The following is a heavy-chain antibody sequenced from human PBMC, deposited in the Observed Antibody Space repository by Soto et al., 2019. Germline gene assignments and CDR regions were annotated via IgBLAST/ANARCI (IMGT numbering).Heavy chain of an antibody. CDR1: GYTFTSYD. CDR2: MNPNSCNT. D-gene: IGHD6-6*01. Sequence: ASVKDSCKASGYTFTSYDINWVRQATGQELGWMGCMNPNSCNTGYAQKFRGRVTMTRNTSIRTAYMELSSLRSEDTAVYYCASTYSSSPFDYWGQGTLVTVSS. J-gene: IGHJ4*02. V-gene: IGHV1-8*01. CDR3: ASTYSSSPFDY.